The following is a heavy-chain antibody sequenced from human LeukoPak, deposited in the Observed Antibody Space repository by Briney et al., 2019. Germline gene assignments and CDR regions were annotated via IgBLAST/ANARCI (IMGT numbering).Heavy chain of an antibody. CDR1: GGTFSSYA. V-gene: IGHV1-69*13. CDR2: IIPIFGTA. D-gene: IGHD3-22*01. CDR3: ASGPTDITMIAAGAFDI. J-gene: IGHJ3*02. Sequence: GASVKVSCKASGGTFSSYAISWVRQAPGQGLEWMGGIIPIFGTANYAQKLQGRVTITADESTSTAYMELSSLRSEDTAVYYCASGPTDITMIAAGAFDIWGQGTMVTVSS.